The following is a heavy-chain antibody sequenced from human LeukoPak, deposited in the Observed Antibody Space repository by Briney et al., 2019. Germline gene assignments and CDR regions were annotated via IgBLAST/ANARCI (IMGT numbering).Heavy chain of an antibody. CDR1: GFTFSSYE. J-gene: IGHJ4*02. CDR3: ARSITMIVVVAVGYFDY. CDR2: ISSSGSTI. V-gene: IGHV3-48*03. D-gene: IGHD3-22*01. Sequence: GGSLRLSCAASGFTFSSYEMNWVRQVPGKGLEWVSYISSSGSTIYYADSVKGRFTISRDNAKNSLYLQMNSLRAEDTAVYYCARSITMIVVVAVGYFDYWGQGTLVTVSS.